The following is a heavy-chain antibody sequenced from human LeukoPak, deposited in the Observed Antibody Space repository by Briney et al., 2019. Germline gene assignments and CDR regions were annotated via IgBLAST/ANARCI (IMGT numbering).Heavy chain of an antibody. J-gene: IGHJ4*02. D-gene: IGHD6-13*01. CDR1: GGSISSGGYY. Sequence: PSETLSLTCTVSGGSISSGGYYWSWIRQPPGKGLEWIGYIYHSGSTNYNPSLKSRATLSVDTSKNQFSLRLSSVTAADTAVYYCARAGRIEATGSYYFDYWGQGTLVTVSS. CDR3: ARAGRIEATGSYYFDY. V-gene: IGHV4-61*08. CDR2: IYHSGST.